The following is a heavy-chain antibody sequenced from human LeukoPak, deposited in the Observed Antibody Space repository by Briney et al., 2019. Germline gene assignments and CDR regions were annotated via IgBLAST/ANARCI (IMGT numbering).Heavy chain of an antibody. J-gene: IGHJ4*02. Sequence: SETLSLTCTVSGGSISSTNYYWGWIRQPPGKGLEWIGNIYYSGSTYYNPSLTSRVTISVDTSKNQFSLKLSSVTAADTAVYYCARDRAGQQQLVKKKGGDYWGQGTLVTVSS. V-gene: IGHV4-39*07. D-gene: IGHD6-13*01. CDR3: ARDRAGQQQLVKKKGGDY. CDR1: GGSISSTNYY. CDR2: IYYSGST.